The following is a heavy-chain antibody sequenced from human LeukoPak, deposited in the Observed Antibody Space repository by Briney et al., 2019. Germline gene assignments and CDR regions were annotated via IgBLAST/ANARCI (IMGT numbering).Heavy chain of an antibody. J-gene: IGHJ4*02. CDR2: IYYSGST. D-gene: IGHD6-13*01. V-gene: IGHV4-39*07. Sequence: PSETLSLTCTVSGGSISSSSYYWGWIRQPPGKGLEWIGSIYYSGSTYYNPSLKSRVTISVDTSKNQFSLKLSSVTAADTAVYYCARDAAAGAANDYWGQGTLVTVSS. CDR1: GGSISSSSYY. CDR3: ARDAAAGAANDY.